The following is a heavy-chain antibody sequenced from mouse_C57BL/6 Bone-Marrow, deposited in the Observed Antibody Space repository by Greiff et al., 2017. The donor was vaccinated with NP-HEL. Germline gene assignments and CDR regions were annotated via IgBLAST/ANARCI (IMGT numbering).Heavy chain of an antibody. CDR1: GYTFTSYW. CDR2: IYPGSGST. V-gene: IGHV1-55*01. Sequence: VQLQQPGAELVKPGASVKMSCKASGYTFTSYWITWVKQRPGQGLEWIGDIYPGSGSTNYNEKFKSKATLTVDTSSSTAYMQLSSLTSEDSAVYYCARRLYYYGSRAYWGQGTLVTVSA. J-gene: IGHJ3*01. CDR3: ARRLYYYGSRAY. D-gene: IGHD1-1*01.